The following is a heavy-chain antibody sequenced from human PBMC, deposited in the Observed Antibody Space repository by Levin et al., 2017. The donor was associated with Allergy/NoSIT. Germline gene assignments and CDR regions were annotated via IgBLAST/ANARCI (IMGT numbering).Heavy chain of an antibody. CDR1: GASISSSNW. J-gene: IGHJ4*02. D-gene: IGHD4-17*01. CDR2: IYHSGIT. CDR3: ASQRADYGDYGLRY. V-gene: IGHV4-4*02. Sequence: PSETLSLTCAVSGASISSSNWWIWVRQSPGKGLEWIGEIYHSGITNYNPSLKSRVTISVDKSKNQFSLKVNSVTAADTAVYYCASQRADYGDYGLRYWGQGTLVTVSS.